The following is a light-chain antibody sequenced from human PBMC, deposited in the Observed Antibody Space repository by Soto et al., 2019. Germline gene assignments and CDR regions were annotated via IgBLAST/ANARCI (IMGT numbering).Light chain of an antibody. CDR1: SSDVGGYNY. Sequence: QSVLTQPASVSGSPGQSITISCTGTSSDVGGYNYVSWYQQHPGKAPKLMIYEVSNRPSGVSNRFSGSKSGNTASLTISGLQAEDETDYYCTPYPSTMSSVLATGRKVTVL. CDR3: TPYPSTMSSV. V-gene: IGLV2-14*01. J-gene: IGLJ1*01. CDR2: EVS.